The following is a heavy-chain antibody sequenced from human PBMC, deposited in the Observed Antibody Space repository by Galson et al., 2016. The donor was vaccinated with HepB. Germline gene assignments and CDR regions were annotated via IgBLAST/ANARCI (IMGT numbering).Heavy chain of an antibody. J-gene: IGHJ3*02. CDR2: IGYEGRSK. CDR1: GFSFSNFA. D-gene: IGHD3/OR15-3a*01. Sequence: SLRLSCAASGFSFSNFAMYWVRQAPGKGLEWVAAIGYEGRSKYYIDSVKGRFTISRDNSKNTFSLQMNSLRVEDTALYHCATATDYAFDIWGQGTMVDVAS. CDR3: ATATDYAFDI. V-gene: IGHV3-30*03.